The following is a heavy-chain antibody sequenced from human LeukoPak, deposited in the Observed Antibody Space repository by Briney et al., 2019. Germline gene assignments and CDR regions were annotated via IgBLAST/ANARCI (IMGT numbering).Heavy chain of an antibody. D-gene: IGHD2/OR15-2a*01. CDR3: ARGPSMEDWFDP. V-gene: IGHV1-69*05. CDR2: IIPIFGTA. CDR1: GGTFSSYA. Sequence: SVKVSCKASGGTFSSYAISWVRQAPGQGLEWMGRIIPIFGTANYAQKFQGRVTITTDESASTAYMELSSLRSEDTAVYYCARGPSMEDWFDPWGQGTLVTVSS. J-gene: IGHJ5*02.